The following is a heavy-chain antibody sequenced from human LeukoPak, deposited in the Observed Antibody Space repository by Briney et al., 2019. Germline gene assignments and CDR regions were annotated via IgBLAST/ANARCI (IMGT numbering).Heavy chain of an antibody. V-gene: IGHV1-2*02. CDR2: INPNSGGT. J-gene: IGHJ6*03. CDR3: ARVKATNLRYYMDV. CDR1: GYTFTGYY. Sequence: GASVKVSCKASGYTFTGYYMHWVRQAPGQGLEWMGWINPNSGGTNYAQKFQGRVTMTRDTSISTAYMELSRLRSDDTAVYYCARVKATNLRYYMDVWGKGTTVTVSS. D-gene: IGHD1-26*01.